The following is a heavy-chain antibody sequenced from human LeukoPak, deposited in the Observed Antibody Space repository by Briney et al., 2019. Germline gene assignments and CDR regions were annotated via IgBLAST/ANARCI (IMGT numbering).Heavy chain of an antibody. CDR2: IYYSGST. D-gene: IGHD3-9*01. J-gene: IGHJ4*02. CDR3: ARSPLLRYFDWLLSPHIFDY. CDR1: GGSISSSSYY. V-gene: IGHV4-39*01. Sequence: PSETQSLTCTVSGGSISSSSYYWGWIRQPPGKGLEWIGSIYYSGSTYYNPSLKSRVTISVDTSKNQFSLKLSSVTAADTAVYYCARSPLLRYFDWLLSPHIFDYWGQGTLVTVSS.